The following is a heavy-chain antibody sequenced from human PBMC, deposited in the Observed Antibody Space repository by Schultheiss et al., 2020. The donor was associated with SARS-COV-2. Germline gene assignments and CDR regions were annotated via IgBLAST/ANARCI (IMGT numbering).Heavy chain of an antibody. CDR1: GGSISSYY. V-gene: IGHV4-59*08. CDR2: IYYSGST. J-gene: IGHJ3*02. D-gene: IGHD3-22*01. Sequence: SETLSLTCTVSGGSISSYYWSWIRQPPGKGLEWIGYIYYSGSTNYNPSLKSRVTISVDTSKNQFSLKLSSVTAADTAVYYCARHGYQYYYDSSGYYLDAFDIWGQGTMVTVSS. CDR3: ARHGYQYYYDSSGYYLDAFDI.